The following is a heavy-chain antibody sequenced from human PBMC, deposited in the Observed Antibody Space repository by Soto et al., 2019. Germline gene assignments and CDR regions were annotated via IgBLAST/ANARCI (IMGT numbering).Heavy chain of an antibody. Sequence: QVQLVQSGAEVKKPGASVKVSCKASGYTFTSYDINWVRQATGQGLEWMGWMNPNSGNTGYEQKCQGRVTMTRTTSISAAYLGLCSLRSEDTAVYYCARCDSRSQIDAFGIWGQGTMVTVSS. CDR3: ARCDSRSQIDAFGI. D-gene: IGHD2-21*02. CDR2: MNPNSGNT. J-gene: IGHJ3*02. CDR1: GYTFTSYD. V-gene: IGHV1-8*01.